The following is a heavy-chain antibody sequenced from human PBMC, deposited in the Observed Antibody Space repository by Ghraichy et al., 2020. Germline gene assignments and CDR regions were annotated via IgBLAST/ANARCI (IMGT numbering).Heavy chain of an antibody. D-gene: IGHD3-3*01. CDR3: ARVEVGDHDFWSGSARSFLADY. CDR2: IGAGGNTK. Sequence: GGSLRLSCTTSGFIFGDYFISWIRQASGKGLEWVSHIGAGGNTKYYADSVKGRFTISRDNARNSLSLHMSNLRVEDTAIYYCARVEVGDHDFWSGSARSFLADYWGQGTQVTVSS. CDR1: GFIFGDYF. J-gene: IGHJ4*02. V-gene: IGHV3-11*01.